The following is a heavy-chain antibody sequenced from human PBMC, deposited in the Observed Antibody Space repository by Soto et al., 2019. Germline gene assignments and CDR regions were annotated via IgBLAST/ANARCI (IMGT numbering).Heavy chain of an antibody. CDR1: GGSISSYY. CDR2: IYTSGST. D-gene: IGHD6-6*01. V-gene: IGHV4-4*07. Sequence: QVQLQESGPGLVKPSETLSLTCTVSGGSISSYYWSWIRQPAGKGLEWIVRIYTSGSTNYTPSLKSRVTMSVDTSKNQFSLKLSSVTAADTAVYYCARDPRGIAARDAFDIWGQGTMVTVSS. J-gene: IGHJ3*02. CDR3: ARDPRGIAARDAFDI.